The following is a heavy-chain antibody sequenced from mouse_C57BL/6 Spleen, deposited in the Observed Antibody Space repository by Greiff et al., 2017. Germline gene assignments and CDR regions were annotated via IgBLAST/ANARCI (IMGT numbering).Heavy chain of an antibody. V-gene: IGHV14-4*01. J-gene: IGHJ3*01. D-gene: IGHD2-5*01. CDR1: GFNIKDDY. CDR3: TTDSNYEAY. Sequence: EVQLQQSGAELVRPGASVKLSCTASGFNIKDDYMHWVKQRPEQGLEWIGWIDPENGDTEYASKFQGKATITADTSSNTAYLQLSSLTSEDTAVYCCTTDSNYEAYWGQGTLVTVSA. CDR2: IDPENGDT.